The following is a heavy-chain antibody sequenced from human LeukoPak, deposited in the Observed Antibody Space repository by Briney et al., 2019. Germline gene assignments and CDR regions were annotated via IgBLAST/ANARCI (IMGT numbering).Heavy chain of an antibody. CDR3: ARESYPGGSGCYSGTYYFDY. J-gene: IGHJ4*02. CDR2: INHSGST. V-gene: IGHV4-34*01. CDR1: GGSFSGYY. Sequence: SETLSLTCAVYGGSFSGYYWSWIRQPPGKGLEWIGEINHSGSTNYNPSLKSRVTISVDTSKNQFSLKLSSVTAAETAVYYCARESYPGGSGCYSGTYYFDYWGQGTLVTVSS. D-gene: IGHD6-19*01.